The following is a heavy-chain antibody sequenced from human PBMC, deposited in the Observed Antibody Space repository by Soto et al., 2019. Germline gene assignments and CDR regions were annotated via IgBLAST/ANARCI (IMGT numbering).Heavy chain of an antibody. J-gene: IGHJ6*02. V-gene: IGHV3-21*01. CDR3: AREKKHQSLGGRFGMDV. CDR1: GFIFSDFS. Sequence: LRLSCAVSGFIFSDFSMSWVRQAPGKGLEWVASIGSSGGYIFYADSVKGRFTISRDNAKKSLDLQINSLRAEDTAVYYCAREKKHQSLGGRFGMDVWGQGTTVTVSS. D-gene: IGHD2-2*01. CDR2: IGSSGGYI.